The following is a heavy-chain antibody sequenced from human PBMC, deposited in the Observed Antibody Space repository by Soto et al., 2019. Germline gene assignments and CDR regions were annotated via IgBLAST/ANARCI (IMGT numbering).Heavy chain of an antibody. V-gene: IGHV3-64D*06. CDR2: ISSNGDST. CDR1: GFTFSMFS. CDR3: VHPRSTVQIPPT. D-gene: IGHD4-17*01. J-gene: IGHJ5*02. Sequence: GGSLRLSCSASGFTFSMFSMHWVRQAPGKGLEYVSGISSNGDSTYYADSVKGRFTISRDNSKNTLYLQMSSLRAMDTAVYYCVHPRSTVQIPPTWGQGTLVTVSS.